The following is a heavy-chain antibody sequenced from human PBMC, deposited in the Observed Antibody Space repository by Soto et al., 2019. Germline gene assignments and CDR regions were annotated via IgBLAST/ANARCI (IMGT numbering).Heavy chain of an antibody. CDR1: GFTLSSYA. CDR2: ISGSGGNT. V-gene: IGHV3-23*01. CDR3: AKDCWFGY. J-gene: IGHJ4*02. D-gene: IGHD2-21*01. Sequence: GGSLRLSCAVSGFTLSSYAMGWVRQAPRKGLEWVSAISGSGGNTYYADSVKGRFTISRDNSKNTLYLQMNSLSAEDTAVYYCAKDCWFGYWGQRTLGTVSS.